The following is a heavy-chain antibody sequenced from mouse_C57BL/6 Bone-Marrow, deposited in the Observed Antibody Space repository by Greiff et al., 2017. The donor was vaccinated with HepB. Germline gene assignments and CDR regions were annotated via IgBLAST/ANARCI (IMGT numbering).Heavy chain of an antibody. Sequence: EVQLQQSGPELVKPGASVKISCKASGYTFTDYYMNWVKQSHGQSLEWIGDINPNNGGTSYNQKFKGKATLTVDKSSSTAYMELRSLTSEDSAVYYCARERGLYFDVWGTGTTVTVSS. CDR3: ARERGLYFDV. CDR1: GYTFTDYY. J-gene: IGHJ1*03. CDR2: INPNNGGT. V-gene: IGHV1-26*01. D-gene: IGHD2-2*01.